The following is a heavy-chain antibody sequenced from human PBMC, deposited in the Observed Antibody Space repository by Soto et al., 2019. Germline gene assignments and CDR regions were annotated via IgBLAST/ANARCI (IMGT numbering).Heavy chain of an antibody. CDR3: ARGGAWTPEGLGY. J-gene: IGHJ4*02. D-gene: IGHD2-15*01. Sequence: GGSLRLSCAAPGFTFSSFAMHWVRQAPGKGLEWLVVISSDVVNYYYAESVKGRFTISRDNSKNTLYLQMNSLRNEDTAVYYCARGGAWTPEGLGYWGQGTLVTVSS. CDR2: ISSDVVNY. V-gene: IGHV3-30-3*01. CDR1: GFTFSSFA.